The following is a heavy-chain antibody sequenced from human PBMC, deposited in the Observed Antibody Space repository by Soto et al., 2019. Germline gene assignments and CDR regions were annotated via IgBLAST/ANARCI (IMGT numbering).Heavy chain of an antibody. CDR2: ISTTGTT. J-gene: IGHJ4*02. CDR1: GFSFSNYE. CDR3: ARGYGVGYGFDY. Sequence: GGSLRLSCTASGFSFSNYEMNWVRLAPGKGMEWVAFISTTGTTYYADSVRGRFTFSRDNAKNSLFLQMNSLRAEDTALYYCARGYGVGYGFDYWGQGTPVTVSS. V-gene: IGHV3-48*03. D-gene: IGHD5-18*01.